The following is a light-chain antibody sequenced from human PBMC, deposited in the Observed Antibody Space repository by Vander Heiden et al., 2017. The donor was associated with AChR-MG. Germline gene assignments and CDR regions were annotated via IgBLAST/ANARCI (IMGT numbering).Light chain of an antibody. CDR3: SSYTSSSTVV. V-gene: IGLV2-14*01. J-gene: IGLJ2*01. CDR2: DVS. CDR1: SSDAGGYNY. Sequence: QSALTQPASVSGAPGQSITIPCTGSSSDAGGYNYVSWYQQHPGNPPKLMIYDVSTRPSAVSNRFSCSKSGNTTSLTISGLQAEDEAAYYCSSYTSSSTVVFGGGTKLTVL.